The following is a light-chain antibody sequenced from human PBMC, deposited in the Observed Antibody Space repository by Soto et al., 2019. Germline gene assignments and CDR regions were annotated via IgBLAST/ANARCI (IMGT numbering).Light chain of an antibody. Sequence: QSVLTQPPSVSGAPGQGVTISCTGSTSNIGSGYDVHWYQQVPGLAPKLLIYANINRPSGVPDRFSGSKSGTSASLAITGLQAEDEADYYCQSYDNSLSGWVFGGGTQLT. J-gene: IGLJ2*01. CDR3: QSYDNSLSGWV. CDR2: ANI. V-gene: IGLV1-40*01. CDR1: TSNIGSGYD.